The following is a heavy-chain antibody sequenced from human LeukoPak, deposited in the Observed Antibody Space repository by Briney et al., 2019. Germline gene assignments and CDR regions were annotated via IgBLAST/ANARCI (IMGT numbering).Heavy chain of an antibody. J-gene: IGHJ4*02. D-gene: IGHD6-13*01. Sequence: GGSLRLSCAASGFTFSNYGMSWVRQAPGKGLEWVSTISGSGGSTYYADSVKGRFTISRDNAKNSLYLQMNSLRAEDTAVYYCARGIAAAAHWGQGTLVTVSS. CDR2: ISGSGGST. CDR1: GFTFSNYG. V-gene: IGHV3-23*01. CDR3: ARGIAAAAH.